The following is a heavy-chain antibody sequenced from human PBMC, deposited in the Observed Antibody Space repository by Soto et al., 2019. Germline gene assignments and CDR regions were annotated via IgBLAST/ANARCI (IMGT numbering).Heavy chain of an antibody. CDR3: ARLNYYDPSVFDY. D-gene: IGHD3-22*01. J-gene: IGHJ4*02. Sequence: SETLSLTCSVSGGSISSYYWSWIRQPPGKGLEWIGYIYHSGSTNYNPSLKSRLTISIDTSKNQFSLKLSSVTAADTAVYYCARLNYYDPSVFDYWGQGTQVIVSS. V-gene: IGHV4-59*08. CDR2: IYHSGST. CDR1: GGSISSYY.